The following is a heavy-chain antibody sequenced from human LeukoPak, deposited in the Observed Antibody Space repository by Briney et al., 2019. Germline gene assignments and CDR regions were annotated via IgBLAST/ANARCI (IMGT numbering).Heavy chain of an antibody. CDR1: GGSISSYY. Sequence: SETLSLTCTLSGGSISSYYWSWIRQPPGKGLEWIGYIYYSGSTNYNPSLKSRVTISVDTSKNQFSLKLSSVTAADTAVYYCARLRVVDWFDPWGQGTLVTVSS. V-gene: IGHV4-59*08. J-gene: IGHJ5*02. CDR3: ARLRVVDWFDP. D-gene: IGHD2-15*01. CDR2: IYYSGST.